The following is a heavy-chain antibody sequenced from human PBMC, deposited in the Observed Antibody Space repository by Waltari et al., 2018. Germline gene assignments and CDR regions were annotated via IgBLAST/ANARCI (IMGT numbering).Heavy chain of an antibody. CDR2: ISRSGSNI. Sequence: EVQLVESGGGLVQPGGSLRLSCAASGFTFSSYEMNWVRQAPGKGLEWVSYISRSGSNIYYADSVKGRFTISRDNAKNSLYLQMNSLRAEDTAVYYCARDSALTMVRGVSRACDIWGQGTMVTVSS. CDR3: ARDSALTMVRGVSRACDI. V-gene: IGHV3-48*03. CDR1: GFTFSSYE. D-gene: IGHD3-10*01. J-gene: IGHJ3*02.